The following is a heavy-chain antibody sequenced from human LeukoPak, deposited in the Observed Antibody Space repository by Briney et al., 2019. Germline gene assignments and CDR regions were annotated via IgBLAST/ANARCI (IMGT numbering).Heavy chain of an antibody. CDR3: ARYGSGSPPN. Sequence: RASVKVSCKASGYTFTSYDINWVRQPTGQGLEWMGWMKPKSGSTGYAQKFQGRVTMTRNTSISTAYMELRSLRSEETAVYCCARYGSGSPPNWGEGTMVTVSS. D-gene: IGHD3-10*01. J-gene: IGHJ3*01. V-gene: IGHV1-8*01. CDR1: GYTFTSYD. CDR2: MKPKSGST.